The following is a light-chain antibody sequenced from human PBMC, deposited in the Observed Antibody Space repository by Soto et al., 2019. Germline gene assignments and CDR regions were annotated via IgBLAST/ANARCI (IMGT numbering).Light chain of an antibody. CDR3: QQSYSTPT. CDR2: DAS. J-gene: IGKJ3*01. V-gene: IGKV1-39*01. Sequence: EIEMSQSPSSLPENVGDRVTVTFWASQSTSTYVNWYQQKAGKAPKLLIYDASSLYSGVPSRFSGSGSGTDFTLTISTLQPEDFATYYCQQSYSTPTFGPGTKVDIK. CDR1: QSTSTY.